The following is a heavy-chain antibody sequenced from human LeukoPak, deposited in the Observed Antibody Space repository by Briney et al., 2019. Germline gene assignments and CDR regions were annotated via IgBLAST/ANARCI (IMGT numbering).Heavy chain of an antibody. D-gene: IGHD2-8*02. Sequence: PSETLSLTCTVSGGSISSSSYYWGWIRQPPGKGLEWIGSIYYSGSTYYNPSLKSRVTISVDTSKNQFSLKLSSVTAADTAVYYCARLLGKAQGMAYWGQGTLVTVSS. CDR2: IYYSGST. V-gene: IGHV4-39*01. CDR1: GGSISSSSYY. J-gene: IGHJ4*02. CDR3: ARLLGKAQGMAY.